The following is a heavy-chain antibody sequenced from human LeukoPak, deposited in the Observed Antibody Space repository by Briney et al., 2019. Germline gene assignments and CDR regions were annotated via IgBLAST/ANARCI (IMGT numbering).Heavy chain of an antibody. J-gene: IGHJ6*02. CDR3: ARELGNYYDSSGNFVGYYYGMDL. D-gene: IGHD3-22*01. Sequence: GGSLRLSCAASGFTVSTYWMSWVRQTPGKGLEGVANINQDGDETYSVDSVKGRFTISRDNAKNSVYLQMNSLRAEDTAVYYCARELGNYYDSSGNFVGYYYGMDLWGQGTTVTISS. V-gene: IGHV3-7*03. CDR2: INQDGDET. CDR1: GFTVSTYW.